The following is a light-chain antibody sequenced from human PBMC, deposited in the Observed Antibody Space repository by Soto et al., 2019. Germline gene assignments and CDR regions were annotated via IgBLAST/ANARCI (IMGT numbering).Light chain of an antibody. J-gene: IGKJ1*01. V-gene: IGKV3-11*01. CDR2: AAS. CDR3: QQRSNWWT. Sequence: EIVLTQSPGTLSLSPGERATLSCRASQSVSNNLAWYQQKPGQAPRLLIYAASNRATGIPARFSGSGSGTDFTLTISSLEPEDFAVYYCQQRSNWWTFGQGTKVDIK. CDR1: QSVSNN.